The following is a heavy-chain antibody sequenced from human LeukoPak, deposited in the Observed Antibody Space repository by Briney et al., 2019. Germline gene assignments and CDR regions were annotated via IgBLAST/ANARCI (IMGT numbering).Heavy chain of an antibody. CDR1: GFTFSSYW. D-gene: IGHD5-24*01. CDR2: IKHDGSEK. J-gene: IGHJ3*02. CDR3: ARVSAVEMATIRAAFDI. V-gene: IGHV3-7*01. Sequence: PGGSLRLSCAASGFTFSSYWMSWVRQAPGKGLEWVANIKHDGSEKYYVDSVKGRFTISRDNAKNSLYLQMNSLRAEDTAVYYCARVSAVEMATIRAAFDIWGQGTMVTVSS.